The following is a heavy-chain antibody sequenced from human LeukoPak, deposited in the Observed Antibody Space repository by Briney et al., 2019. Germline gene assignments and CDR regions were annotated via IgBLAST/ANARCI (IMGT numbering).Heavy chain of an antibody. Sequence: GGSLRLSCAASGFTFSTYTMNWVRQAPGKGLEWVSAISGRDGRTYYSDSVKGRFTISRDNSQNTLYLQMNTLRAEDTAVYYCSTSPSFGSSWYQFNYWGQGALVIVSS. D-gene: IGHD6-13*01. V-gene: IGHV3-23*01. CDR3: STSPSFGSSWYQFNY. CDR2: ISGRDGRT. CDR1: GFTFSTYT. J-gene: IGHJ4*02.